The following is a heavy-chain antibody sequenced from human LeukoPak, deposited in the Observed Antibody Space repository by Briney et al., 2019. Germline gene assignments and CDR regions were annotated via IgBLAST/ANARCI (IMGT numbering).Heavy chain of an antibody. CDR1: GGSFSGYY. Sequence: PSETLSLTCAVYGGSFSGYYWSWIRQPPGKGLEWIGEINHSGSTNYNPSLKSRVTISVDTSKNQFSLKLSSVTAADTAVYYCARTIVVVPAAILPKSVGMDVWGQGTTVTVSS. CDR2: INHSGST. CDR3: ARTIVVVPAAILPKSVGMDV. V-gene: IGHV4-34*01. J-gene: IGHJ6*02. D-gene: IGHD2-2*01.